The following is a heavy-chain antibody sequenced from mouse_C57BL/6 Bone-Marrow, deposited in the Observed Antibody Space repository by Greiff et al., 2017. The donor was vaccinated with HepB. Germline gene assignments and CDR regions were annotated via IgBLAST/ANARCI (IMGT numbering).Heavy chain of an antibody. CDR2: INPNNGGT. CDR3: AREGDYYYGSSPWFAY. J-gene: IGHJ3*01. CDR1: GYTFTDYN. V-gene: IGHV1-18*01. Sequence: EVKLVESGPELVKPGASVKIPCKASGYTFTDYNMDWVKQSHGKSLEWIGDINPNNGGTIYNQKFKGKATLTVDKSSSTAYMELRSLTSEDTAVYYCAREGDYYYGSSPWFAYWGQGTLVTVSA. D-gene: IGHD1-1*01.